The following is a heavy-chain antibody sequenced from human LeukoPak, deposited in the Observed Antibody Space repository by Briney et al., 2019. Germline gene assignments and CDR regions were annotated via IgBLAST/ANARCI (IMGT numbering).Heavy chain of an antibody. J-gene: IGHJ6*02. Sequence: PSETLSLTCTVSGGSISSYYWSWIRQPPGKGLEWIGYIYYSGSTYYNPSLKSRVTISVDTSKNQLSLKLSSVTAADTAVYYCARDWHRAPPVGMDVWGQGTTVTVSS. CDR3: ARDWHRAPPVGMDV. CDR1: GGSISSYY. V-gene: IGHV4-59*12. CDR2: IYYSGST.